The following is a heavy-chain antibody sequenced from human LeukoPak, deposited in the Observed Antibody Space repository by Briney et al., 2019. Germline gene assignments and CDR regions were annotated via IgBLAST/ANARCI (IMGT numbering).Heavy chain of an antibody. CDR2: IWYHGNKD. D-gene: IGHD1-1*01. V-gene: IGHV3-33*01. Sequence: PGRSLRLSCAPSGFTFSSYGMHWVRQAPGKGLEWVAGIWYHGNKDHYADSVKGRFTISRDNAKNSLYLQMNSLRAEDTAVYYCARDRYNWKNFDYWGQGTLVTVSS. CDR3: ARDRYNWKNFDY. CDR1: GFTFSSYG. J-gene: IGHJ4*02.